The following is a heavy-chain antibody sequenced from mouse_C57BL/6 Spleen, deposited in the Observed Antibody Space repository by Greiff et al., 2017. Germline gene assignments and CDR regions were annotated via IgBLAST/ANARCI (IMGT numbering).Heavy chain of an antibody. CDR3: AISLLYPYWYFDV. V-gene: IGHV1-74*01. D-gene: IGHD2-12*01. Sequence: VQLQQPGAELVKPGASVKVSCKASGYTFTSYWMHWVKQRPGQGLEWIGRIHPSDSDTNYNQKFKGKATLTVDKSSSTAYMQLSSLTSEDSAVYYCAISLLYPYWYFDVWGTGTTVTVSS. CDR2: IHPSDSDT. J-gene: IGHJ1*03. CDR1: GYTFTSYW.